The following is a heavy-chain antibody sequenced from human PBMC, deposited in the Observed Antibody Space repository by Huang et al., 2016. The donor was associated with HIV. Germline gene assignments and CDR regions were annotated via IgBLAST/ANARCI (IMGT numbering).Heavy chain of an antibody. D-gene: IGHD1-1*01. Sequence: QVQLVQSAAEVKKPGSSVKVSCEASGGTFSRYAISWVRQAPGQGLEWMGGIIPIFGTTNYTQKFQGRVTLTADESSSTAYMELRSLRSEDTAVYYCARASGRLQLPGGYFDLWGRGTLVTVSS. J-gene: IGHJ2*01. CDR2: IIPIFGTT. V-gene: IGHV1-69*01. CDR1: GGTFSRYA. CDR3: ARASGRLQLPGGYFDL.